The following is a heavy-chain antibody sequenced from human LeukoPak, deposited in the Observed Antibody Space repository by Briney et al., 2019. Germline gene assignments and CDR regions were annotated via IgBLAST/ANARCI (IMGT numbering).Heavy chain of an antibody. J-gene: IGHJ5*02. CDR1: GFTFSSYE. D-gene: IGHD2-21*02. Sequence: GGSLRLSCAASGFTFSSYEMNWVRQAPGKGLEWVSAISGSGGSTYYADSVKGRFTISRDNSRNTLYLQMHSLRAEDTAVYYCAKESYCGGDCSSAGNWFDPWGQGTLVTVSS. V-gene: IGHV3-23*01. CDR3: AKESYCGGDCSSAGNWFDP. CDR2: ISGSGGST.